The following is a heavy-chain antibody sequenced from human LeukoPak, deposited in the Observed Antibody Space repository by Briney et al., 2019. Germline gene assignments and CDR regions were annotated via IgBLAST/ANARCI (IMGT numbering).Heavy chain of an antibody. CDR1: GFSLSTSGMC. CDR3: ARTDSSGYYSDY. J-gene: IGHJ4*02. CDR2: IDWDDDK. Sequence: SGPTLVKPTQTLTPTCTFSGFSLSTSGMCVSWIRQPPGKALEWLARIDWDDDKYYNTSLKTRLTISKDTSKNQVVLTMTNMDPVDTATYYCARTDSSGYYSDYWGQGTLVTVSS. D-gene: IGHD3-22*01. V-gene: IGHV2-70*11.